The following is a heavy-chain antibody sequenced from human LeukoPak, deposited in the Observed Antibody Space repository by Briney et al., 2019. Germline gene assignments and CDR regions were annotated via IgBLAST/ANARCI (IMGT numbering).Heavy chain of an antibody. V-gene: IGHV3-9*01. CDR2: ISWNSGSI. D-gene: IGHD2-2*01. CDR1: GFTFDDYA. Sequence: GRSLRLSCAASGFTFDDYAMHWVRQAPGKGLEWVSGISWNSGSIGYADSVKGRFTISRDNAKNSLYLQMNSLRAEDTALYYCAKSTGYQLLFDAFDIWGQGTMATVSS. CDR3: AKSTGYQLLFDAFDI. J-gene: IGHJ3*02.